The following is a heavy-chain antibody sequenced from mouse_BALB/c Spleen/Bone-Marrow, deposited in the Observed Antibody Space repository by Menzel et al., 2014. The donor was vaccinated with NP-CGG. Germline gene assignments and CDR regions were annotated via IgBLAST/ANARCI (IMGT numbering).Heavy chain of an antibody. Sequence: EVKLQESGGGLVQPGGSLKLSCAASGFTFSSYGMSWARQTPDKRLELVATINSNGGRTYYPDSVKGRFTISRDNAKNTLYLQMSSLKSEDTAMYYCARDSLLRSLYAMDYWGQGTSVTVSS. D-gene: IGHD1-2*01. CDR1: GFTFSSYG. CDR3: ARDSLLRSLYAMDY. J-gene: IGHJ4*01. CDR2: INSNGGRT. V-gene: IGHV5-6-3*01.